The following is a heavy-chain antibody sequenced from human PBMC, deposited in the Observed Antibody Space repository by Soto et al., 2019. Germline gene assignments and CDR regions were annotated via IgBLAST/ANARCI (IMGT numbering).Heavy chain of an antibody. CDR3: AKGRAITVFGVITPFDS. D-gene: IGHD3-3*01. CDR2: ISGNSGTT. J-gene: IGHJ4*02. Sequence: EVQLLESGGDFKQPGGSLRLSCEGSGFNLSNYALNWVRQAPGKRLEWVSVISGNSGTTYYAASVKGRFTISRDNSKKTLYLHMNSLRADDTAVYYCAKGRAITVFGVITPFDSWGQGTLVTVSS. V-gene: IGHV3-23*01. CDR1: GFNLSNYA.